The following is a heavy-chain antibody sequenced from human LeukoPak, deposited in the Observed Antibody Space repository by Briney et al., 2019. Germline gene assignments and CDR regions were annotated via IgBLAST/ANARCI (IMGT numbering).Heavy chain of an antibody. CDR1: GFTFSSYG. CDR2: ISYDGSNK. D-gene: IGHD6-13*01. V-gene: IGHV3-30*18. Sequence: GGSLRLSCAASGFTFSSYGMHWVRQAPGKGLEWVAVISYDGSNKYYADSVKGRFTISRDNSKNTLYLQMNSLRAEDTAVYYCAKDLYGRSSWLPFDYWGQGTLVTVSS. CDR3: AKDLYGRSSWLPFDY. J-gene: IGHJ4*02.